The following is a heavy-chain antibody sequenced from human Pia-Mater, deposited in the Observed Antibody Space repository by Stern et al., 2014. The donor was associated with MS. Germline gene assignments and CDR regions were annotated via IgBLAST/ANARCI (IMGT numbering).Heavy chain of an antibody. CDR3: TRGPRT. CDR1: GYTFTRYD. Sequence: QVQLMQSGAEVENPGASVKVSCRASGYTFTRYDIHWVRRASGQGLEWMGWMNPDSGDTGIAQKLQARVTMTRDTSTSTAYLELHSLKSEDTAVYYCTRGPRTWGRGTLVTVSS. J-gene: IGHJ4*02. CDR2: MNPDSGDT. D-gene: IGHD1-7*01. V-gene: IGHV1-8*01.